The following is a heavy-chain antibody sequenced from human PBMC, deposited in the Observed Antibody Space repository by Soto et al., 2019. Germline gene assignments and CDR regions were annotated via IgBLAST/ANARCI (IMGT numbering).Heavy chain of an antibody. V-gene: IGHV3-30*01. CDR2: ISSDGRNK. D-gene: IGHD3-22*01. J-gene: IGHJ5*02. CDR1: GFTFNTYS. CDR3: VREGYSSDYQLKWLEP. Sequence: GSLRLSFTVSGFTFNTYSLDCVRQSPGKGLEWVAVISSDGRNKNYAASVKGRFTISRENSKNTMSLEMDSLQPGDTAIYYCVREGYSSDYQLKWLEPRGPGTQVNVSS.